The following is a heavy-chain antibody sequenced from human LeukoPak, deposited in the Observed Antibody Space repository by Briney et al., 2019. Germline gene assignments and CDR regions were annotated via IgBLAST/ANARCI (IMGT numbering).Heavy chain of an antibody. CDR2: IYYSGST. V-gene: IGHV4-59*08. D-gene: IGHD4-17*01. J-gene: IGHJ5*02. CDR3: ARSETVTTIGWFDP. CDR1: GGSISSYY. Sequence: PSETLSLTCTVFGGSISSYYWSWIPQPPGKGLEWIGYIYYSGSTNYNPSLKSRVTISVNTSKNQFSLKLSSVTAADTAVYYCARSETVTTIGWFDPWGQGTLVTVSS.